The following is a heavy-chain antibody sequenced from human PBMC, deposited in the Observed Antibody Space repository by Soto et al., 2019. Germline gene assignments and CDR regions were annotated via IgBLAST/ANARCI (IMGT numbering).Heavy chain of an antibody. V-gene: IGHV3-9*01. CDR2: ITWNSVST. CDR3: AKERVRFLDA. D-gene: IGHD3-3*01. J-gene: IGHJ5*02. Sequence: QLVESGGGLVQPGGSLRLSCVAYGFSFDDFAMHWVRQAPGKGLEWISGITWNSVSTDYANSVKGRFTVSRDNAKNSLYLQMSSLTTEDTALYFCAKERVRFLDAWGQGTLVTVSS. CDR1: GFSFDDFA.